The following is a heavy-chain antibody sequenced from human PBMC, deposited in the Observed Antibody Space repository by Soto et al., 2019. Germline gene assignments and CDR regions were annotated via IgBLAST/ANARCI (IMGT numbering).Heavy chain of an antibody. D-gene: IGHD1-7*01. CDR3: ARDQGGTTYYYGMDV. V-gene: IGHV3-21*01. CDR1: GFTFSSYS. J-gene: IGHJ6*02. Sequence: EVQLVESGGGLVKPGGSLRLSCAASGFTFSSYSMNWVRQAPGKGLEWVSSISSSSSYIYYADSVKGRFTISRDNAKNSLYLQMNSLRAEDTAVYYCARDQGGTTYYYGMDVWGQGTTVTVAS. CDR2: ISSSSSYI.